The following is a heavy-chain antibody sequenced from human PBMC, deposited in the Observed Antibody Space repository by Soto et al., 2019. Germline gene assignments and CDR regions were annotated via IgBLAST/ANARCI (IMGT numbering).Heavy chain of an antibody. CDR2: ISWNSGSI. CDR3: AKVNVMITFGGVIVSPTYFDY. D-gene: IGHD3-16*02. CDR1: GFTFDDYA. J-gene: IGHJ4*02. Sequence: GGSLRLSCAASGFTFDDYAMHWVRQAPGKGLEWVSGISWNSGSIGYADSVKGRFTISRDNAKNSLYLQMNSLRAEDTALYYCAKVNVMITFGGVIVSPTYFDYWGQGTLVTVSS. V-gene: IGHV3-9*01.